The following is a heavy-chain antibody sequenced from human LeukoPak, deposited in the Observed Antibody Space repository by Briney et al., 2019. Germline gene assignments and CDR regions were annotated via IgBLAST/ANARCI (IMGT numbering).Heavy chain of an antibody. CDR2: ISYDGSKE. V-gene: IGHV3-30*18. CDR3: AKRGGEVGATHNWFDS. CDR1: GSTFRSYA. Sequence: GGSLRLSCAASGSTFRSYAMHWVRQAPGKGLEWVAAISYDGSKEYYADSVKGRFTISRDNSNNIVYLQMNSLRADDTAVYRCAKRGGEVGATHNWFDSWGKGTLVTVFS. D-gene: IGHD1-26*01. J-gene: IGHJ5*01.